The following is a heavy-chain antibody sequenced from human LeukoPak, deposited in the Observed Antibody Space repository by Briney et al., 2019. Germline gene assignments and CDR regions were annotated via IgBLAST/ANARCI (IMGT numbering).Heavy chain of an antibody. CDR1: GGSFSGYY. CDR2: INHSGST. D-gene: IGHD1-26*01. J-gene: IGHJ6*04. Sequence: SETLSLTCAVYGGSFSGYYWSWIRQPPGKGLEWIGEINHSGSTNYNPSLKSRVTISVDTSKNQFSLKLSSVTAADTAVYYCARTLVATDVWGKGTTVTVSP. CDR3: ARTLVATDV. V-gene: IGHV4-34*01.